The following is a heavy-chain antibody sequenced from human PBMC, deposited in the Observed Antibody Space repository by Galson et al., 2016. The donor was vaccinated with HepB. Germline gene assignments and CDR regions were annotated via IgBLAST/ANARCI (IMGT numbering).Heavy chain of an antibody. V-gene: IGHV4-39*07. J-gene: IGHJ6*02. D-gene: IGHD3-16*01. Sequence: SETLSLTCSVSGDSISNTYYYWGWIRQTPGKGLAWMGSINYSGSTYYNPSLKSRLTMSQDTSKKQLYMKLYSVTAADTALYYCARLGGAYTRGGMDVWGQGITVTVSS. CDR2: INYSGST. CDR3: ARLGGAYTRGGMDV. CDR1: GDSISNTYYY.